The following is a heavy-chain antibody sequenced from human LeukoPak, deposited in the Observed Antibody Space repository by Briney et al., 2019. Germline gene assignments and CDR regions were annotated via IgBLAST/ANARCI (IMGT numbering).Heavy chain of an antibody. CDR1: GVTSVNYA. CDR3: AKQGRNDFVDS. CDR2: ISGSGGST. V-gene: IGHV3-23*01. D-gene: IGHD3-3*01. J-gene: IGHJ4*02. Sequence: PGGSLRLSCAATGVTSVNYAMSWVRQAPGKGLEWVSAISGSGGSTYYADSVKGRFTISRDNSKNTIYLQMNSLRADDTAVYYCAKQGRNDFVDSWGQGTLVTVSS.